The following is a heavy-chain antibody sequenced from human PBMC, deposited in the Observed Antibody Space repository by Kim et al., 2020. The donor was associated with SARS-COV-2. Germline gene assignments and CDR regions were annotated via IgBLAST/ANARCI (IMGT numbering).Heavy chain of an antibody. D-gene: IGHD5-18*01. V-gene: IGHV3-33*01. Sequence: GGSLRLSCAASGFTFSSYGMHWVRQAPGKGLEWVAVIWYDGSNKYYADSVKGRFTISRDNSKNTLYLQMNSLRAEDTAVYYCARDPLVYSYAESNWFDPWGQGTLVTVSS. CDR3: ARDPLVYSYAESNWFDP. J-gene: IGHJ5*02. CDR1: GFTFSSYG. CDR2: IWYDGSNK.